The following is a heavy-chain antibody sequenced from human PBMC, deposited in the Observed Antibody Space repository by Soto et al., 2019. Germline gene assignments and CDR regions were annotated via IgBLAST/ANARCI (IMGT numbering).Heavy chain of an antibody. CDR2: IYSGGST. Sequence: VGSLRLSCAASGFTVSSNYMSWVRQAPGKGLEWVSVIYSGGSTYYADSVKGRFTISRDNSKNTLYLQMNSLRAEDTAVYYCARAGHSSAYYYYYMDVWGKGTTVTVSS. J-gene: IGHJ6*03. V-gene: IGHV3-66*01. D-gene: IGHD3-10*01. CDR1: GFTVSSNY. CDR3: ARAGHSSAYYYYYMDV.